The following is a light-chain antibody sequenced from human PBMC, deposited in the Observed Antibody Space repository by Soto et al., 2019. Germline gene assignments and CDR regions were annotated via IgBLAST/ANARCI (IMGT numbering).Light chain of an antibody. CDR2: GAS. J-gene: IGKJ5*01. V-gene: IGKV3-20*01. Sequence: EIVLTQSPGTLSLSPGEIATLSCRASQSVSSSYLAWYQQKPGQAPRLLIYGASSRATGIPARVSGSGSGTDFTLTISRLEPEDFAVDDCQQYGSSPITFGQGTRLEIK. CDR1: QSVSSSY. CDR3: QQYGSSPIT.